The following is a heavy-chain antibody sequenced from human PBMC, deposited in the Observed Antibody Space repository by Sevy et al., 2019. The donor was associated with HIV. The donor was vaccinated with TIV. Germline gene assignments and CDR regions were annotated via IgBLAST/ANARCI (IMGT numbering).Heavy chain of an antibody. CDR2: VNSDGSST. CDR1: GFTFSSYW. Sequence: GGSLILSCATSGFTFSSYWLHWVRQAPGKGLVWVSRVNSDGSSTTYADSVKGRFTISRDNAKNTLSLQMNSLRAEDTAVYYCVAANSWEDYWGQGTLVTVSS. CDR3: VAANSWEDY. J-gene: IGHJ4*02. D-gene: IGHD6-13*01. V-gene: IGHV3-74*01.